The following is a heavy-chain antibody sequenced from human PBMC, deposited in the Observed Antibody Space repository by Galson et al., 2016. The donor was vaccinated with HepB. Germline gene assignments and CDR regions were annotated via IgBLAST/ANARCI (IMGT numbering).Heavy chain of an antibody. J-gene: IGHJ4*02. CDR2: IYYSGST. CDR1: GGSISSGGYY. Sequence: TLSLHCTVSGGSISSGGYYWSWIRQHPGKGLEWIGYIYYSGSTYYNPSLRSRVSISADTSKNQFSLKLSAVAAADTAVYYCASWGYSSSRYSDYWGQGTLVTVSS. D-gene: IGHD6-13*01. V-gene: IGHV4-31*03. CDR3: ASWGYSSSRYSDY.